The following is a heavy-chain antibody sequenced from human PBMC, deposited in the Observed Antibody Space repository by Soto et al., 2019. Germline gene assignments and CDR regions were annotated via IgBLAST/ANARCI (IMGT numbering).Heavy chain of an antibody. CDR3: AKVLRYPATSLS. CDR1: GFTVSSYA. Sequence: PGGSLRLSCAASGFTVSSYAMSWVRQAPGKGLEWVSAISGSGGGTYYADSVKGRFTISRDNSKNTLYLQMNSLRAEDTAVYYCAKVLRYPATSLSWGQGTLVTVSS. CDR2: ISGSGGGT. D-gene: IGHD2-15*01. J-gene: IGHJ4*02. V-gene: IGHV3-23*01.